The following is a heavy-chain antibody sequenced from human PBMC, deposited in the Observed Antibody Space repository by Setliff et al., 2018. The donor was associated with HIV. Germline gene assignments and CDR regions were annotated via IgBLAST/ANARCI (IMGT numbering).Heavy chain of an antibody. J-gene: IGHJ4*02. CDR2: VDFGFRR. Sequence: PSETLSLTSTVSGGSITSGGYNWIWIRQHPEKGLEWIGYVDFGFRRYYNPSLKSQVIISVYTPKNQFSLTFNSVTAADTAVYYCATDRGGRYLDYWGQGAPVTVSS. CDR1: GGSITSGGYN. D-gene: IGHD3-10*01. CDR3: ATDRGGRYLDY. V-gene: IGHV4-31*01.